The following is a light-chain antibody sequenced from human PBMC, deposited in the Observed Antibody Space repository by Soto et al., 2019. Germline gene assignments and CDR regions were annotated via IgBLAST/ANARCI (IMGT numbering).Light chain of an antibody. Sequence: DVQMTQSPSSLSASVGDRITITCRASQDVKKWLAWYQQRPEKAPKSLIYGASSLHTGVPPRFSGSGYGTDFTLTISSLQPEDFATYYCQQYDSYPPTFGGGTKVDIK. CDR2: GAS. V-gene: IGKV1D-16*01. CDR3: QQYDSYPPT. J-gene: IGKJ4*01. CDR1: QDVKKW.